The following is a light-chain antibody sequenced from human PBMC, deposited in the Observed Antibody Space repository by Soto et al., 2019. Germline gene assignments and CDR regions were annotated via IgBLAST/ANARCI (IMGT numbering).Light chain of an antibody. Sequence: EIVMTQSPATLSVSPGERATLSCRASESVGSNLAWYQQKPGQAPRLLIYGASTRANGVPARFSGSESGTEFTLTISSLQSEDFAVYYCQQYDNWRLTFGGGTRVEIK. CDR1: ESVGSN. J-gene: IGKJ4*01. V-gene: IGKV3-15*01. CDR3: QQYDNWRLT. CDR2: GAS.